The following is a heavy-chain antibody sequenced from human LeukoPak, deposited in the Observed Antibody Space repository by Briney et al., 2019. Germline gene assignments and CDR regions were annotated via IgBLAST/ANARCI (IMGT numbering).Heavy chain of an antibody. D-gene: IGHD5-18*01. CDR1: GFTFSSYE. CDR3: ARDNGYSYGNFDY. Sequence: GGSLRLSCAASGFTFSSYEMNWVRQAPGKGLEWVSYISSSGSTIYYADSVKGRFTTSRDNAKNSLYLQMNSLRAEDTAVYYCARDNGYSYGNFDYWGQGTLVTVSS. V-gene: IGHV3-48*03. J-gene: IGHJ4*02. CDR2: ISSSGSTI.